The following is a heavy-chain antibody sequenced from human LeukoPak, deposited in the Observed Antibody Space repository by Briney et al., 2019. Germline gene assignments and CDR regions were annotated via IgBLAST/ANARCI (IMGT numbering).Heavy chain of an antibody. D-gene: IGHD2/OR15-2a*01. V-gene: IGHV4-39*07. CDR2: IYYSGST. CDR3: ARESMNIFDY. CDR1: GGPISSSSYY. Sequence: SETLSLTCTVSGGPISSSSYYWGWIRQPPGKGLEWIGSIYYSGSTYYNPSLKSRVTISVDTSKNQFSLKLSSVTAADTAVYYCARESMNIFDYWGQGTLVTVSS. J-gene: IGHJ4*02.